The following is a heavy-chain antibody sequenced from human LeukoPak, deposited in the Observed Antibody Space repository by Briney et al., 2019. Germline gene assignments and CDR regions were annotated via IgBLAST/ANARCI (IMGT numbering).Heavy chain of an antibody. CDR3: ARNPYGTGQFDP. Sequence: ASVKVSFKASGYTFTTYDINWVRQATARGLEWMGLMSPNNGKTGYAKNFKGRVTMTRDTSINTAYMELRSLTSEDTAVYYCARNPYGTGQFDPWGQGILVTVSS. D-gene: IGHD2-8*02. V-gene: IGHV1-8*01. CDR2: MSPNNGKT. CDR1: GYTFTTYD. J-gene: IGHJ5*02.